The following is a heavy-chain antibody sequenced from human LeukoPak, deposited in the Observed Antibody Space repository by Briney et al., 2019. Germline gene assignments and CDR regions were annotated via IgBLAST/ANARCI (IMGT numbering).Heavy chain of an antibody. D-gene: IGHD3-22*01. CDR1: GYSISSGYY. J-gene: IGHJ4*02. V-gene: IGHV4-61*02. Sequence: SETLSLTCIVSGYSISSGYYWGWIRQPAGKGLEWIGRIYTSGSTNYNPSLKSRVTISVDTSKNQFSLKLSSVTAADTAVYYCARVTGYMIEDYFDYWGQGTLVTVSS. CDR3: ARVTGYMIEDYFDY. CDR2: IYTSGST.